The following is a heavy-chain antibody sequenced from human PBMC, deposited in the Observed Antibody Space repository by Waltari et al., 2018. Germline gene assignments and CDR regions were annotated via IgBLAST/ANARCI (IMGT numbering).Heavy chain of an antibody. D-gene: IGHD6-6*01. CDR3: ARQGTSSSFYFDF. V-gene: IGHV4-38-2*01. J-gene: IGHJ4*02. CDR2: ISHSGSP. Sequence: QVQLQESGPGLVRPSETPSLSCAGPDYSINSGYFWVWIRQPPGKGLEWSGTISHSGSPYYHPSFKSRVIMSVDTSRNQFSLKMTSVTAADTALYYCARQGTSSSFYFDFWGRGTLVIVSS. CDR1: DYSINSGYF.